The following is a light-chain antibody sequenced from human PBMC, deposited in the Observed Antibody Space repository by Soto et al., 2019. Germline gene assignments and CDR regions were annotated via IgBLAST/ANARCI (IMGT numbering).Light chain of an antibody. CDR1: SSDVGGYNY. CDR3: SSYTRSSTYV. Sequence: QSALTQPASVSGSPGQSITISCTGTSSDVGGYNYISWYRQHPGRAPKLMIYDVSNRPSGVSNRCSGAKSGNTASLTISGLQAEDEAAYYCSSYTRSSTYVFGTGTKLTVL. CDR2: DVS. V-gene: IGLV2-14*01. J-gene: IGLJ1*01.